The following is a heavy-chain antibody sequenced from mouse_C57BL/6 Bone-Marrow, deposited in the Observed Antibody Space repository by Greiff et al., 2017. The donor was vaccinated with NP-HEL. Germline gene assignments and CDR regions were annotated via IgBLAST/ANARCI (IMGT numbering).Heavy chain of an antibody. CDR2: ISNLAYSI. V-gene: IGHV5-15*01. CDR1: GFTFSDYG. CDR3: ARRRFHYYAMDD. Sequence: EVQGVESGGGLVQPGGSLKLSCAASGFTFSDYGMAWVRQAPRKGPEWVAFISNLAYSIYYADTVTGRFTISRENAKNTLYLDMSSLRSEETAMYYCARRRFHYYAMDDWGQGTSVTVSS. J-gene: IGHJ4*01.